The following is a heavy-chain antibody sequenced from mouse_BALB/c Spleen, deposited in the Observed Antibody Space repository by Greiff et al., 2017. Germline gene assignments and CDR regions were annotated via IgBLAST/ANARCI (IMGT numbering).Heavy chain of an antibody. CDR2: SRNKANDYTT. J-gene: IGHJ4*01. V-gene: IGHV7-1*02. CDR3: ARGGARNAMDY. Sequence: EVKLVESGGGLVQPGGSLRLSCATSGFTFSDFYMEWVRQPPGKRLEWIAASRNKANDYTTEYSASVKGRFIVSRDTSQSILYLQMNALRAEDTAIYYCARGGARNAMDYWGQGTSVTVSS. CDR1: GFTFSDFY.